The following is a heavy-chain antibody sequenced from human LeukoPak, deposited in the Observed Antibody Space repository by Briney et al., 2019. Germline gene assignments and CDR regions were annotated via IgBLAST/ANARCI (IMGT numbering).Heavy chain of an antibody. J-gene: IGHJ4*02. CDR2: INPNSGGT. CDR3: ARGPMVRGVIIIRSYFDY. CDR1: GYTFTGYY. Sequence: ASVKVSCKASGYTFTGYYMHWVRQAPGQGLEWMGWINPNSGGTNYAQKFQGRVTMTRDTSISTACMELSRLRSDDTAVYYCARGPMVRGVIIIRSYFDYWGQGTLVTVSS. D-gene: IGHD3-10*01. V-gene: IGHV1-2*02.